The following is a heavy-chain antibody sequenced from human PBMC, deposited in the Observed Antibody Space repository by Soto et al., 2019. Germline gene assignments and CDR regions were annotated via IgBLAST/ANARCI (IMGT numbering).Heavy chain of an antibody. V-gene: IGHV6-1*01. D-gene: IGHD3-3*01. CDR1: GDSVSSNSAA. Sequence: PSQTLSLTCAISGDSVSSNSAAWNWIRQSPSRGLEWLGRTYYRSKWYNDYAVSVRSRITINPDTSKNQFSLQLNSVTPEDTAVYYCASRPRVSRVTIFGVDKTDYYGMDVWGQGTTVTVS. CDR3: ASRPRVSRVTIFGVDKTDYYGMDV. CDR2: TYYRSKWYN. J-gene: IGHJ6*02.